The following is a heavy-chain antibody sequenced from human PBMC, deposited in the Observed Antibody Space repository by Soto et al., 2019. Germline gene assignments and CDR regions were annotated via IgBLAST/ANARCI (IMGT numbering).Heavy chain of an antibody. Sequence: QVPLQESGPGLVKPSETLSLTCTVSGGSISSDYYYWSWIRQPPGRGLEWIGYIYYSGRTYYNPSLKSRLIISVDTSKNQFSLGLSSVTAADTAVYYCARGGAMADFYFDSWGQGILVSVSS. CDR2: IYYSGRT. V-gene: IGHV4-30-4*01. D-gene: IGHD1-26*01. CDR3: ARGGAMADFYFDS. J-gene: IGHJ4*02. CDR1: GGSISSDYYY.